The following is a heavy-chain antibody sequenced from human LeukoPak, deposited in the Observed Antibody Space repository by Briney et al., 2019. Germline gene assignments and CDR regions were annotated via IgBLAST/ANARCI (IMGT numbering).Heavy chain of an antibody. D-gene: IGHD5-12*01. CDR3: ARGPSGYSGYDPSYYYMDV. V-gene: IGHV1-18*01. CDR2: ISAYNGNT. Sequence: ASVKVSCKASGYTFTSYGISWVRQVPGQGLEWMGWISAYNGNTNYAQKLQGRVTMTTDTSTSTAYMELRSLRSDDTAVYYCARGPSGYSGYDPSYYYMDVWGKGTTVTISS. CDR1: GYTFTSYG. J-gene: IGHJ6*03.